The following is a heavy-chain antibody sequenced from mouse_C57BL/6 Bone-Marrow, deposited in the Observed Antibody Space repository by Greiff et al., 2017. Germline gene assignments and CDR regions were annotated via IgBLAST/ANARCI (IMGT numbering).Heavy chain of an antibody. D-gene: IGHD3-2*02. CDR3: EIQLRLIAY. J-gene: IGHJ3*01. V-gene: IGHV1-81*01. Sequence: VQLQQSGAELARPGASVKLSCKASGYTFTSYGISWVKQRTGQGLEWIGEIYPRSGNTYYNEKFKGKATLTADKSSSTAYMELRSLTSEDSAVYVCEIQLRLIAYWGQGALVTVSA. CDR1: GYTFTSYG. CDR2: IYPRSGNT.